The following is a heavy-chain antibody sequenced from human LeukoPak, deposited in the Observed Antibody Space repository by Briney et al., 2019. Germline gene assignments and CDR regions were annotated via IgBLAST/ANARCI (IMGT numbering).Heavy chain of an antibody. CDR1: GGTFSSYA. CDR2: IIPILGIA. V-gene: IGHV1-69*04. J-gene: IGHJ4*02. Sequence: GASVKVSCKASGGTFSSYAISWVRQAPGQGLEWVGRIIPILGIANYAQKFQGRVTITADKSTSTAYMELSSLRSEDTAVYYCARVDRELPYFDYWGQGTLVTVSS. CDR3: ARVDRELPYFDY. D-gene: IGHD1-26*01.